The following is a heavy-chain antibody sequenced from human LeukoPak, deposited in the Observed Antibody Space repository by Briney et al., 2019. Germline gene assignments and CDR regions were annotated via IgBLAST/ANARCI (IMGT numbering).Heavy chain of an antibody. V-gene: IGHV4-59*01. D-gene: IGHD3-22*01. CDR1: GGSISSYY. CDR3: ARESGYDSSGSPFDY. Sequence: SETLSLTCTVSGGSISSYYWGWIRQPPGKGLEWIGYIYYSGSTNYNPSLKSRVTISVDTSKNQFSLKLSSVTAADTAVYYCARESGYDSSGSPFDYWGQGTLVTVSS. J-gene: IGHJ4*02. CDR2: IYYSGST.